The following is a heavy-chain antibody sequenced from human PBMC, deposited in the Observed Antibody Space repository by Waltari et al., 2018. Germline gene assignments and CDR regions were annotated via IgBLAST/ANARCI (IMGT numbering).Heavy chain of an antibody. V-gene: IGHV3-33*01. CDR2: IWFDGSNK. D-gene: IGHD6-13*01. J-gene: IGHJ4*02. CDR3: ARSSSSWFKVDFDY. Sequence: QVQLVESGGDVVQPGRSLRLSCVASGFPFRTYAMHWVRQAPGKGLEWVAVIWFDGSNKYYADSVKGRFTISRDNSKNTLYLQINSLRAEDTAVYYCARSSSSWFKVDFDYWGQGTLVTVSS. CDR1: GFPFRTYA.